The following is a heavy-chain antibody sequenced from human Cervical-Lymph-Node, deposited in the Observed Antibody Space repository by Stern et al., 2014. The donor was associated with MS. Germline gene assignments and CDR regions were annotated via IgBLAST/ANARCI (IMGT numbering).Heavy chain of an antibody. CDR1: GFKFSIYW. CDR2: IYPGDAEP. D-gene: IGHD1-14*01. V-gene: IGHV5-51*04. Sequence: EVQLVESGAELIRPGESLKISCKGSGFKFSIYWIAWVRQMPGKGLEWMGIIYPGDAEPRYSPSFQGQVTMSADKPTSTAYLQWSTLNASDTAMYFCARQTTAWASDVWGQGTLVTVSS. CDR3: ARQTTAWASDV. J-gene: IGHJ4*02.